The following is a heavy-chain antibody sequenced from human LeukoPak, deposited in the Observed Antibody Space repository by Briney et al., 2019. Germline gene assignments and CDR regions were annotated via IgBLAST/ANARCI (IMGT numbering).Heavy chain of an antibody. CDR1: GFTFSSYW. Sequence: GGSLRLSCAASGFTFSSYWMGWVRQAPGKGLEWVANIKQDGSEKYYVDSVKGRFTISRDNAKNSLYLQMNSLRAEDTAVYYCARGLMVRGTYYYYYYGMDVWGQGTTVTVSS. D-gene: IGHD3-10*01. J-gene: IGHJ6*02. CDR2: IKQDGSEK. CDR3: ARGLMVRGTYYYYYYGMDV. V-gene: IGHV3-7*01.